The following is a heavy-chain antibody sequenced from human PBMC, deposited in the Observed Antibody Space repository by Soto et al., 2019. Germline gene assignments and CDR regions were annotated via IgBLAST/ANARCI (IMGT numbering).Heavy chain of an antibody. Sequence: GGSLRLSCAASGFTFSDHYMDWVRQAPGKGLEWVGRTRNKANSYTTEYAASVKGRFTISRDDSKNSLYLQMNSLKTEDTAVYYCARAERGGYYSSSWYYFDYWGQGTLVTVSS. CDR1: GFTFSDHY. D-gene: IGHD6-13*01. CDR3: ARAERGGYYSSSWYYFDY. J-gene: IGHJ4*02. CDR2: TRNKANSYTT. V-gene: IGHV3-72*01.